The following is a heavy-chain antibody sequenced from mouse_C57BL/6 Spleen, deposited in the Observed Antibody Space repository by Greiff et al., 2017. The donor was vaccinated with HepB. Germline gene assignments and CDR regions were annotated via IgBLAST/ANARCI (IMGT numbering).Heavy chain of an antibody. V-gene: IGHV1-55*01. CDR3: ARINYGSSRFAY. J-gene: IGHJ3*01. Sequence: VQLQQSGAELVKPGASVKMSCKASGYTFTSYWITWVKQRPGQGLEWIGDIYPGSGSTNYNEKFKSKATLTVDTSSSTAYMQLSSLTSEDSAVYYCARINYGSSRFAYWGQVTLVTVSA. D-gene: IGHD1-1*01. CDR1: GYTFTSYW. CDR2: IYPGSGST.